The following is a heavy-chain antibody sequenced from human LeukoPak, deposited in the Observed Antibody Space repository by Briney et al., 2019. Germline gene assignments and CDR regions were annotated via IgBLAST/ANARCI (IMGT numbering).Heavy chain of an antibody. CDR2: IIPIFGTA. V-gene: IGHV1-69*13. Sequence: SVTVSCKASGGTFSSYAISWVRQAPGQGLEWMGGIIPIFGTANYAQKFQGRVTITADESTSTAYMELSSLRSEDTAVYYCARDRDYYDSSGSHYFDYWAREPWSPSPQ. J-gene: IGHJ4*02. CDR1: GGTFSSYA. CDR3: ARDRDYYDSSGSHYFDY. D-gene: IGHD3-22*01.